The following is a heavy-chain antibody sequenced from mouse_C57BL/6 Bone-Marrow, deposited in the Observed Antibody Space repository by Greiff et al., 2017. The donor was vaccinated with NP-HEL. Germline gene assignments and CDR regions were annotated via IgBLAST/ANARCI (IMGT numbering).Heavy chain of an antibody. V-gene: IGHV10-1*01. J-gene: IGHJ4*01. CDR1: GFSFNTYA. D-gene: IGHD1-1*01. CDR2: IRSKSNNYAT. CDR3: VRQGTDLLLREGNSMDY. Sequence: EVNVVESGGGSVQPKGSLKLSCAASGFSFNTYAMNWVRQAPGKGLEWVARIRSKSNNYATYYAESVKDRFPISRDDSESMLYLQMNKLNTEDTAMYYCVRQGTDLLLREGNSMDYWGQGTAVTVFS.